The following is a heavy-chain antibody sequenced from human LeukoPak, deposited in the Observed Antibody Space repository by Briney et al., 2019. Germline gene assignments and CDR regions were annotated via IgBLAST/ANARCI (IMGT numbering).Heavy chain of an antibody. J-gene: IGHJ6*04. CDR1: GFTFSSYG. V-gene: IGHV3-33*01. Sequence: GGSLRLSCAASGFTFSSYGMHWVRQAPGKGLEWVAVIWYDGSNKYYADSVKGRFTISRDNSKNTLYLQMNSLRAEDTAVYYCAREGIVVVPAAPVAYYYYGTDVWGKGTTVTVSS. CDR2: IWYDGSNK. CDR3: AREGIVVVPAAPVAYYYYGTDV. D-gene: IGHD2-2*01.